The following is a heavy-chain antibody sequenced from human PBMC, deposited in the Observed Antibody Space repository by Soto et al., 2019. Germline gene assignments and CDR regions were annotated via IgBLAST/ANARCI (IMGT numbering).Heavy chain of an antibody. D-gene: IGHD6-19*01. J-gene: IGHJ4*02. CDR1: GFTFSSYA. Sequence: EAQLLESGGGLVQPGGSLRLSCAASGFTFSSYAMSWVRQAPGKGLEWVSAISGSGGSTYYADSVKGRFTISSDNSKNTLYLQMNGLRAEDTAVYYCAKVPSSSGWAWFDYWGQGTLVTVSS. V-gene: IGHV3-23*01. CDR3: AKVPSSSGWAWFDY. CDR2: ISGSGGST.